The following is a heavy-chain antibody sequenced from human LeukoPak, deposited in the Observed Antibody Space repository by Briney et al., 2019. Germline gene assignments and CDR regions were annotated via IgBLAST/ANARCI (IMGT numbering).Heavy chain of an antibody. CDR2: INPNSGGT. CDR1: GYTFTGYY. V-gene: IGHV1-2*02. Sequence: GASVKVSCKASGYTFTGYYMHWVRQAPGQGLEWMGWINPNSGGTNYAQKFRGRVTMTRDTSISTAYMELSRLRSDDTAVYYCAREGDYDSSGFINWGQGTLVTVSS. CDR3: AREGDYDSSGFIN. D-gene: IGHD3-22*01. J-gene: IGHJ4*02.